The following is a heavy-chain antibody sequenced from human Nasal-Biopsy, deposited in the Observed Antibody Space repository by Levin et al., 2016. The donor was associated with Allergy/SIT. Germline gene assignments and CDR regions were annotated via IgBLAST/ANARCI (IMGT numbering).Heavy chain of an antibody. D-gene: IGHD4-17*01. CDR3: AKKKVNAYGDIANLDS. J-gene: IGHJ4*02. V-gene: IGHV3-30*18. CDR1: GFTFSSFG. CDR2: ISDDGSTK. Sequence: GESLKISCGASGFTFSSFGMHWVRQAPGKGLEWVAVISDDGSTKYYVDSVQGRFTISRDNSKNTLYLQMNSLRAEDTGVYYCAKKKVNAYGDIANLDSWGQGTLVTVSS.